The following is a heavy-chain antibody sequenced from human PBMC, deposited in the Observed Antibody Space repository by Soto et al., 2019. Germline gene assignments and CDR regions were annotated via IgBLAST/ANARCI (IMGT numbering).Heavy chain of an antibody. V-gene: IGHV2-70*13. CDR1: GFLLNSNGMC. CDR2: IDWDDDK. Sequence: SGPTLVNPTQTLTLTCTFSGFLLNSNGMCVNWIRQPPGKALEWLALIDWDDDKYYSTSLKTRLTISRDTSKNQVVLTMTNMDPVDTATYYCARTSALPLGYPHGMDVWGQGTTVTVLL. J-gene: IGHJ6*02. CDR3: ARTSALPLGYPHGMDV. D-gene: IGHD7-27*01.